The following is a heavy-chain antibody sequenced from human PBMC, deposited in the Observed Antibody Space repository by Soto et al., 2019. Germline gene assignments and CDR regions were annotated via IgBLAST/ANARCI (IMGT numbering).Heavy chain of an antibody. CDR2: ISGSGGST. CDR1: GFTFSSYA. J-gene: IGHJ6*03. CDR3: AKGSEDGDYYYYHYMDV. V-gene: IGHV3-23*01. D-gene: IGHD4-17*01. Sequence: GGSLRLSCAASGFTFSSYAMSWVRQAPGKGLEWVSAISGSGGSTYYADSVKGRFTISRDNSKNTLYLQMNSLRAEDTAVYYCAKGSEDGDYYYYHYMDVWGKGTTVTVSS.